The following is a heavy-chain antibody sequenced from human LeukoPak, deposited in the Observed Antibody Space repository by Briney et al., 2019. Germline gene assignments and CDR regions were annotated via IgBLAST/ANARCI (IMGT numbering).Heavy chain of an antibody. J-gene: IGHJ3*02. Sequence: PGGSLRLSCAASGFTVSRNYMTWVRQAPGKGLEWVSSISSSSSYIYYADSVKGRFTISRDNAKNSLYLQMNSLRAEDTAVYYCARGGTDTESYGPNDAFDIWGQGTMVTVSS. CDR2: ISSSSSYI. D-gene: IGHD5-18*01. V-gene: IGHV3-21*01. CDR1: GFTVSRNY. CDR3: ARGGTDTESYGPNDAFDI.